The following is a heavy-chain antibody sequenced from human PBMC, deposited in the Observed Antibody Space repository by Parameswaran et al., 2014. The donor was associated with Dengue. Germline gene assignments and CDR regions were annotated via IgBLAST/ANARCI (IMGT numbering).Heavy chain of an antibody. D-gene: IGHD3-22*01. Sequence: WVRQAPGQGLEWMGIINPSGGSTSYAQKFQGRVTMTRDTSTSTVYMELSSLRSEDTAVYYCAREVVAFDYWGQGTLVTVSS. CDR2: INPSGGST. V-gene: IGHV1-46*03. J-gene: IGHJ4*02. CDR3: AREVVAFDY.